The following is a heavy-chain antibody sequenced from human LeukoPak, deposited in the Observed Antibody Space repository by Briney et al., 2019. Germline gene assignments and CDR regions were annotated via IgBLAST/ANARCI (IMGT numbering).Heavy chain of an antibody. CDR3: AGGAHITMVRGVLNYYYYYGMDV. V-gene: IGHV1-18*01. CDR1: GYTFTSYG. D-gene: IGHD3-10*01. CDR2: ISAYNGNT. J-gene: IGHJ6*02. Sequence: ASVKVSCKASGYTFTSYGISWVRPAPGQGLEWMGWISAYNGNTNYAQKLQGRVTMTTDTSTSTAYMELRSLRSDDTAVYYCAGGAHITMVRGVLNYYYYYGMDVWGQGTTVTVSS.